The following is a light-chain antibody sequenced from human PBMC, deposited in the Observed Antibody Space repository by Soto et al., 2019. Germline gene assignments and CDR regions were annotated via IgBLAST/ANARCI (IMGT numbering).Light chain of an antibody. CDR1: QRDSSK. CDR3: QQYNNWPQWT. J-gene: IGKJ1*01. CDR2: GAS. V-gene: IGKV3-15*01. Sequence: EIVMTQSPATLSVSPGERATLSCSDSQRDSSKLAWYQLKPGQAPRLIIYGASTRATGIPARFSGSGSGTEFTLTISSLQSEDFAVYYCQQYNNWPQWTFGQGTKVEIK.